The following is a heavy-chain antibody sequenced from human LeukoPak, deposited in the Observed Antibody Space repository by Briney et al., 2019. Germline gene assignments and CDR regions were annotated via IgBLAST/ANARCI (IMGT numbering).Heavy chain of an antibody. CDR3: AKDPDYDILTGTTFDY. Sequence: AGGSLRLSCAVSGFTFSSYAMSWVRQAPGKGLEWVSGINDNGGRTYYTDSVKGRFTISRDNSKNTLYLQMNSLRADDTAVYYCAKDPDYDILTGTTFDYWGQGTLVTVSS. J-gene: IGHJ4*02. D-gene: IGHD3-9*01. V-gene: IGHV3-23*01. CDR1: GFTFSSYA. CDR2: INDNGGRT.